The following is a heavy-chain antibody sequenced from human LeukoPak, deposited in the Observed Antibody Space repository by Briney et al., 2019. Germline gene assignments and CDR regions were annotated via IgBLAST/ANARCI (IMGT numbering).Heavy chain of an antibody. V-gene: IGHV3-30*18. CDR1: GFTFSSYG. CDR2: ISYDGSNK. Sequence: GGSLRLSCAASGFTFSSYGMHWVRQAPGKGLEWVAVISYDGSNKYYADSVKRRFTISRDNSKNTLYLLMHSLRAEDTAVYYCAKILANSDIFTGYSDGAAPHYYFDYWGQGTLVTVSS. J-gene: IGHJ4*02. CDR3: AKILANSDIFTGYSDGAAPHYYFDY. D-gene: IGHD3-9*01.